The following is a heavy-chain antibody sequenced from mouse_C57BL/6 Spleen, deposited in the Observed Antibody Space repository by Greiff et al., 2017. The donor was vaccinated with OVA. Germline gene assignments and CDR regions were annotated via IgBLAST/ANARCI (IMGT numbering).Heavy chain of an antibody. D-gene: IGHD1-1*01. J-gene: IGHJ3*01. CDR3: ARRDYGSSYGFAY. V-gene: IGHV1-50*01. CDR1: GYTFTSYW. CDR2: IDPSDGYT. Sequence: QVQLQQPGAELVKPGASVKLSCKASGYTFTSYWMPWVKQRPGQGLEWIGEIDPSDGYTNYNQKFKGKATLTVDTSSSTAYMQLSSLTSEDSAVYYWARRDYGSSYGFAYWGQGTLVTVSA.